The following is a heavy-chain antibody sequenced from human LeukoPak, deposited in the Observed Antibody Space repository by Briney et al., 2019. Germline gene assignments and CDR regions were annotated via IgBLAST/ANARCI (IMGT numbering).Heavy chain of an antibody. CDR1: GGYIGSYY. CDR3: AREGDYGDYSKSFYYMDV. V-gene: IGHV4-4*07. Sequence: SETLSLTCTVSGGYIGSYYWSWIRQPAGKGLEWIGRIFTSENTDYNPSLKSRVTMSVAMSTSQFSLRLTSATAADTAVYYCAREGDYGDYSKSFYYMDVWGKGTTVTVSS. J-gene: IGHJ6*03. D-gene: IGHD4-17*01. CDR2: IFTSENT.